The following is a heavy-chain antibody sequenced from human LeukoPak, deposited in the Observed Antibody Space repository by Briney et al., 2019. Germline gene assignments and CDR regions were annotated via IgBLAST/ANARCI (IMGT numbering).Heavy chain of an antibody. V-gene: IGHV1-8*01. D-gene: IGHD3-16*02. CDR3: ARGPLVRLPSSFDP. J-gene: IGHJ5*02. CDR1: GYTFTSYD. Sequence: ASVKVSCKASGYTFTSYDINWVRQATGHGLEWMGWMNPNSGNTGSAQRFQGRVTMTRDTSRSTAYMELRSLTSEDTAVYYCARGPLVRLPSSFDPWGQGTLVTVSS. CDR2: MNPNSGNT.